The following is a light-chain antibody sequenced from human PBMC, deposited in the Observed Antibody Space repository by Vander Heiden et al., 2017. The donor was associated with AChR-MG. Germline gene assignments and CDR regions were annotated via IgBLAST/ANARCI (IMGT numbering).Light chain of an antibody. CDR2: DVS. J-gene: IGLJ2*01. V-gene: IGLV2-14*03. CDR3: SSWTSRKNVV. CDR1: SSDVGGYNY. Sequence: QSALTQPASVSGSPGQSITISCTGTSSDVGGYNYVSWFQQHPGKAPKYMIYDVSNRPSGVSDRFSGSKSGKTASLTISGLQAEDEADYYCSSWTSRKNVVFGGGTKLTVL.